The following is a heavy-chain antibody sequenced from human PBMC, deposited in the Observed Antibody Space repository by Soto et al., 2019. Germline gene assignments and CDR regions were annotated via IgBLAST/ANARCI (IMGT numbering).Heavy chain of an antibody. D-gene: IGHD6-19*01. Sequence: ASVKVSCKASGYTFTSYYMHWVRQAPGQGLEWMGIINPSGGSTSYAQKFQGRVTMTRDTSTSTVYMELSSLRSEDTAVYYCARAFVDGIAVNYFDYWGQGTLATVSS. CDR3: ARAFVDGIAVNYFDY. CDR2: INPSGGST. J-gene: IGHJ4*02. CDR1: GYTFTSYY. V-gene: IGHV1-46*01.